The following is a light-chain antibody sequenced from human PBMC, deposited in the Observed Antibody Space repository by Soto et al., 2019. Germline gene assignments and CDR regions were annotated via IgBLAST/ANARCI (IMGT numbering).Light chain of an antibody. V-gene: IGKV2-28*01. CDR3: MQAIQAPRT. J-gene: IGKJ1*01. Sequence: DIVLTQSPLSLPVTPGEPASISSRSSQSLLHSNGNIYLDWYLQKPGQSPQLLFYLGSIRASGVPHRFSGSGSGTDFTLKITRGEAEDVGVYYCMQAIQAPRTLGLGTKVEIK. CDR2: LGS. CDR1: QSLLHSNGNIY.